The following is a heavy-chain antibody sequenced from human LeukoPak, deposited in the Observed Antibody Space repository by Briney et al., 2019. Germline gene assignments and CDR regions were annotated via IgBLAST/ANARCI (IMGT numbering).Heavy chain of an antibody. J-gene: IGHJ3*02. D-gene: IGHD3-3*01. CDR1: GYGFGSYW. Sequence: GESLKISCKGSGYGFGSYWIGWVRQMPGKGLEWMGIIYPADSDTKFSPSFQSRVTISADKSISTAYLQWSRLRASDTAMYYCAVTMSGDEAFDIWGQGTLVTVSS. V-gene: IGHV5-51*01. CDR2: IYPADSDT. CDR3: AVTMSGDEAFDI.